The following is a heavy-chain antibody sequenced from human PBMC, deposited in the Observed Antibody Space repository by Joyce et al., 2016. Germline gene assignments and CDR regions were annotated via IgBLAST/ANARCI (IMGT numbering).Heavy chain of an antibody. V-gene: IGHV3-23*01. Sequence: EVQLLESGGGLIQPGGSLRLSCAASGLTFSAYAMSWVRQAPGKGLEWVSGIRGTGETTNYADSVKGRFIISRDNSKSTLFLQMNSLRAEDTALYYCAKGDFYDTSGAFDMWGQGTMVAVSS. CDR3: AKGDFYDTSGAFDM. D-gene: IGHD3-22*01. CDR1: GLTFSAYA. J-gene: IGHJ3*02. CDR2: IRGTGETT.